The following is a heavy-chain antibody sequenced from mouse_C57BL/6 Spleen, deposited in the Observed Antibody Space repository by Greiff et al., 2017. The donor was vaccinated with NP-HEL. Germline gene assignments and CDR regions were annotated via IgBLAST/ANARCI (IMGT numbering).Heavy chain of an antibody. CDR3: ARGGFLYAMDY. J-gene: IGHJ4*01. CDR1: GYTFTDYY. CDR2: IYPGSGNT. V-gene: IGHV1-76*01. Sequence: VKLMESGAELVRPGASVKLSCKASGYTFTDYYINWVKQRPGQGLEWIARIYPGSGNTYYNEKFKGKATLTAEKSSSTAYMQLSSLTSEDSAVYFCARGGFLYAMDYWGQGTSVTVSS.